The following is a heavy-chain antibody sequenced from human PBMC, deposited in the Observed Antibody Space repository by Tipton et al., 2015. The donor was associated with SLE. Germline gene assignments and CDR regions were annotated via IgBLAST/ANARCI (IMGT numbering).Heavy chain of an antibody. V-gene: IGHV4-39*02. J-gene: IGHJ6*03. CDR3: ARDAGGLEDYMDV. CDR1: GGSISSSSYY. D-gene: IGHD3-10*01. Sequence: TLSLTCTVSGGSISSSSYYWGWIRQPPGKGLEWIGSIYYSGSTYYNPSLKSRVTISVDTSKNQFSLKLSSVTAADTAVYYCARDAGGLEDYMDVWGKGTTVTVS. CDR2: IYYSGST.